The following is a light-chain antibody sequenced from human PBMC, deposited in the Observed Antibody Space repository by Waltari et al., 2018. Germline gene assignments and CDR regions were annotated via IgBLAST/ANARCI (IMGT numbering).Light chain of an antibody. Sequence: DVVMTQSPLSLPVTLGQPASISCTSSQSLVRSDGNTYLQWFHQRPGQSPRRLIYKVSTRESGVPDRCSGSGSGTDFTLKSSSVEAEDVGVYYCRQGTHWPYTFGQGTKLDIK. CDR1: QSLVRSDGNTY. J-gene: IGKJ2*01. CDR3: RQGTHWPYT. CDR2: KVS. V-gene: IGKV2-30*02.